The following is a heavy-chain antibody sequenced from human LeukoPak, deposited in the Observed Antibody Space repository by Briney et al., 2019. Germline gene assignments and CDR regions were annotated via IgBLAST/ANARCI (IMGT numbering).Heavy chain of an antibody. D-gene: IGHD1-14*01. CDR2: ICGSGGST. J-gene: IGHJ5*02. CDR3: AKDLSLSPTSP. Sequence: GGSLRLSCAASGFTFSSYAMSWVRQAPGKGLEWVSAICGSGGSTYYADSVKGRFTISRDNSKNTLYLQMNSLRAEDTAVYYCAKDLSLSPTSPWGQGTLVTVSS. CDR1: GFTFSSYA. V-gene: IGHV3-23*01.